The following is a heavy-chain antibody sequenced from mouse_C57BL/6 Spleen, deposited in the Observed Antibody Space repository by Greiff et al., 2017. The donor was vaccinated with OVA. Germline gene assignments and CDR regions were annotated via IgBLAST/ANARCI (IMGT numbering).Heavy chain of an antibody. CDR2: IDPSDSYT. D-gene: IGHD1-1*01. CDR3: TRIYGIYYYAMDY. Sequence: QVQLQQPGAELVKPGASVKLSCKASGYTFTSYWMQWVKQRPGQGLEWIGEIDPSDSYTNYNQKFKGKATLTVDTSSSTAYMQRSSLTSEASAVYCCTRIYGIYYYAMDYWGQGTSVTVSS. V-gene: IGHV1-50*01. CDR1: GYTFTSYW. J-gene: IGHJ4*01.